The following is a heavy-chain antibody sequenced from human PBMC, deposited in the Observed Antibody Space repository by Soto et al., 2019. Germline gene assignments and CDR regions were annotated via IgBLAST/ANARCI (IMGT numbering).Heavy chain of an antibody. J-gene: IGHJ3*02. Sequence: GESLKISCKGSGYSFTSYWIGWVRQTPGKGLEWMGIIYPGDSDTRYSPSFQGQVTISADKSISTAYLQWSSLKASDTAMYHCASLSGGYCSGGSCFDIWGQGTMVTVSS. D-gene: IGHD2-15*01. CDR1: GYSFTSYW. CDR2: IYPGDSDT. V-gene: IGHV5-51*01. CDR3: ASLSGGYCSGGSCFDI.